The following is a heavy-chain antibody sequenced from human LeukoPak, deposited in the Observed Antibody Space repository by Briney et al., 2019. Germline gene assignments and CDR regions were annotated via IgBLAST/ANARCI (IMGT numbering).Heavy chain of an antibody. Sequence: ASVKVSCEASGYTFTRYGISWVRQAPGQGLEWMGWISGYNGNTKYAQNFEGRVTWTTDTSTSTAYMELRSLRLDDTAVYYCARDQPKAGLMIRGEGMDVWGQGTTVTVYS. CDR1: GYTFTRYG. D-gene: IGHD3-10*01. J-gene: IGHJ6*02. CDR3: ARDQPKAGLMIRGEGMDV. CDR2: ISGYNGNT. V-gene: IGHV1-18*01.